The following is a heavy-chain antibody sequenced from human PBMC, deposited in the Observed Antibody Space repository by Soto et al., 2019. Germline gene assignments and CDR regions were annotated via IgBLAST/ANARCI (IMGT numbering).Heavy chain of an antibody. CDR1: GFTFSSYA. Sequence: XGSLRLSCAASGFTFSSYAMSWARHSPGKGLEWVSAISGSGGSTYYADSVKGRFTISRDNSKNTLYLQVNSLIAEDTAVYYCAKWTNNADNWNPWGQGTLVTVSS. CDR3: AKWTNNADNWNP. D-gene: IGHD1-20*01. V-gene: IGHV3-23*01. J-gene: IGHJ5*02. CDR2: ISGSGGST.